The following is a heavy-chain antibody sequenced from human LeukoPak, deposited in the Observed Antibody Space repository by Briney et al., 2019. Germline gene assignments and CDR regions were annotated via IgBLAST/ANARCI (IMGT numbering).Heavy chain of an antibody. CDR2: IYYSGST. CDR3: ARTGYSSSWYVDY. V-gene: IGHV4-59*08. CDR1: GGSISSYY. Sequence: PSETLSLTCTVSGGSISSYYWSWIRQPPGKGLEWIGYIYYSGSTNYNPSLKSQVTISIYTSKNQFSLKLSSVTAADTAVYYCARTGYSSSWYVDYWGQGTLVTVSS. D-gene: IGHD6-13*01. J-gene: IGHJ4*02.